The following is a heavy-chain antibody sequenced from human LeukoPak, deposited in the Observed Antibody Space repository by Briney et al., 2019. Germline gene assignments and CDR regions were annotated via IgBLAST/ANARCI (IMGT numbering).Heavy chain of an antibody. CDR3: ARWYYASGSYYLDY. CDR2: IKPDGGER. CDR1: GLTFSSYW. J-gene: IGHJ4*02. D-gene: IGHD3-10*01. Sequence: GGSLRLSCAASGLTFSSYWMTWVRQAPGKGLEWVSNIKPDGGERSYVDSVRGRFTISRDNAENSLYLQMNSLRAEDTAVYYCARWYYASGSYYLDYWGQGTLVTVSS. V-gene: IGHV3-7*02.